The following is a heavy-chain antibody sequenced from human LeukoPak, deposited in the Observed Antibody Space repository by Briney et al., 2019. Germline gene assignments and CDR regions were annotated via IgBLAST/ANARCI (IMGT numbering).Heavy chain of an antibody. CDR3: ARDSMVRGVDY. Sequence: GSLRLSCAASGFPVSSNYMIWVPQAPGKGLEWVSVIYGGGSTYYADSVRGRFTISRDNSKNTLYLQMNSLRAEDTAVYYCARDSMVRGVDYWGQGTLVSVSS. CDR2: IYGGGST. CDR1: GFPVSSNY. V-gene: IGHV3-66*01. D-gene: IGHD3-10*01. J-gene: IGHJ4*02.